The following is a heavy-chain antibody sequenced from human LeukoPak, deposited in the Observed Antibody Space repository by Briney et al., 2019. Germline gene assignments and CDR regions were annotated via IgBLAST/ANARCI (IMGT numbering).Heavy chain of an antibody. D-gene: IGHD2-8*01. V-gene: IGHV4-34*01. CDR2: INHSGST. J-gene: IGHJ4*02. CDR1: GGSFSGYY. CDR3: GRQCTNGVCYRQSYYFDY. Sequence: SETLSLTCAVYGGSFSGYYWSWIRQPPGKGLEWIGEINHSGSTNYNPSLKSRVTISVDTSKNQFSLKLSSVAAADTAVYYCGRQCTNGVCYRQSYYFDYWGQGTLVTVSS.